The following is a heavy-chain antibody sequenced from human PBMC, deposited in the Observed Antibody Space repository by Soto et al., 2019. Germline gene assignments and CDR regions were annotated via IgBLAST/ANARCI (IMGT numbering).Heavy chain of an antibody. D-gene: IGHD2-21*01. Sequence: GGSLRLSGAASGFKFDDYAMHWVRQVPGKGLEYVSGISWNSDALDYVDSVKGRFTISRDNAKNSLYLEMNNLRVEDTALYYFAKGAIQLWFTDDFLGQGPLVTGSS. CDR3: AKGAIQLWFTDDF. CDR1: GFKFDDYA. V-gene: IGHV3-9*01. CDR2: ISWNSDAL. J-gene: IGHJ4*02.